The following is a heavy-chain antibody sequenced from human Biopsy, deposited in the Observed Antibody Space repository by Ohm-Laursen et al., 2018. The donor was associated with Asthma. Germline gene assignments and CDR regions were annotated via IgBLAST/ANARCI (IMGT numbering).Heavy chain of an antibody. V-gene: IGHV4-39*02. D-gene: IGHD6-6*01. Sequence: WGRQTPGKGLEWIGSIYYSGRTYYNPSLESRVTISADTSKNHFSLKVTSVTAADTAVYYCARAVSSSSYWYFDLWGRGDLVTVPS. CDR2: IYYSGRT. CDR3: ARAVSSSSYWYFDL. J-gene: IGHJ2*01.